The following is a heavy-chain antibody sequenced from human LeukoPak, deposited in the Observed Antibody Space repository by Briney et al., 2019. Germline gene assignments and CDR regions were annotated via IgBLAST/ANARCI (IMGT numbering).Heavy chain of an antibody. D-gene: IGHD6-13*01. CDR1: GYTFTGYY. Sequence: AASVKVSCKASGYTFTGYYMHWVRQATGQGLEWMGWINPNSGGTNYAQKFQGRVTMTRDTSISTAYMELSRLRSDDTAVYYCARIGISARGTNFHHWGQGTLVTVSS. CDR3: ARIGISARGTNFHH. V-gene: IGHV1-2*02. J-gene: IGHJ1*01. CDR2: INPNSGGT.